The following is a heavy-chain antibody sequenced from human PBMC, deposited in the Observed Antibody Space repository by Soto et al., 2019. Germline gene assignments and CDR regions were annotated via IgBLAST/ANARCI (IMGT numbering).Heavy chain of an antibody. V-gene: IGHV3-33*01. CDR3: ARDYSCYYGSGSCFFGLGWFDP. J-gene: IGHJ5*02. CDR1: GFTFSSYG. Sequence: GGSLRLSCAASGFTFSSYGMHWVRQAPGKGLEWVAVIWYDGSNKYYADSVKGRFTISRDNSKNTLYLQMNSLRAEDTAVYYCARDYSCYYGSGSCFFGLGWFDPWGQGTLVTVSS. CDR2: IWYDGSNK. D-gene: IGHD3-10*01.